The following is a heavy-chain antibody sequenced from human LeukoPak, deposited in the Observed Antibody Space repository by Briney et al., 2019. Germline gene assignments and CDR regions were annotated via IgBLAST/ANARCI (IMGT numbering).Heavy chain of an antibody. Sequence: GGSLRLSCAASGFTFSSYAMSWVRQAPGKGLEWVSAISGSGGSTYYADSVKGRFTISRDNSKNTLYLQMNSLRAEDTAVYYCANLPEGIPAAVTLLWFGNLWYWGQGTLVTVSS. V-gene: IGHV3-23*01. J-gene: IGHJ4*02. CDR3: ANLPEGIPAAVTLLWFGNLWY. CDR2: ISGSGGST. CDR1: GFTFSSYA. D-gene: IGHD3-10*01.